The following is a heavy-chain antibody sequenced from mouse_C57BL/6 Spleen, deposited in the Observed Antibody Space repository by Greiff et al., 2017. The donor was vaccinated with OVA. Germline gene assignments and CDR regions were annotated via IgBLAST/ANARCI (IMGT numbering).Heavy chain of an antibody. D-gene: IGHD1-1*01. CDR2: IRNKANGYTT. V-gene: IGHV7-3*01. CDR1: GFTFTDYY. Sequence: EVQLVESGGGLVQPGGSLSLSCAASGFTFTDYYMSWVRQPPGKALEWLGFIRNKANGYTTEYSASVKGRFTISRDNSQSILYLQMNALRAEDSATDYCARYLPIYYYGSSYAMDYWGQGTSVTVSS. J-gene: IGHJ4*01. CDR3: ARYLPIYYYGSSYAMDY.